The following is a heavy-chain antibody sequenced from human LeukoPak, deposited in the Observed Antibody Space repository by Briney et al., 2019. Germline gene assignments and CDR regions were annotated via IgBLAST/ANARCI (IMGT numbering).Heavy chain of an antibody. CDR3: ATAFNWAQPGGDY. D-gene: IGHD1-1*01. Sequence: PGGSLTLTCPASGFTFSTAGMGCVRQAPGKGLEWVGRIKSKTDGGTADYAAPVKGRFTISRDDSKNTLYLQMNSLKTEDAAVYFCATAFNWAQPGGDYWGQGTLVTVSS. CDR2: IKSKTDGGTA. V-gene: IGHV3-15*01. J-gene: IGHJ4*02. CDR1: GFTFSTAG.